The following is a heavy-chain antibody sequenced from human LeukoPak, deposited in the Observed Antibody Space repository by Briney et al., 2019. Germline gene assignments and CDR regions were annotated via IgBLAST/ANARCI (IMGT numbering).Heavy chain of an antibody. D-gene: IGHD3-16*01. CDR1: GFTFSSYG. V-gene: IGHV3-30*18. J-gene: IGHJ4*02. CDR3: AKLSPY. Sequence: GRSLRLSCAASGFTFSSYGMHWVRQASGKGLEWVAVISYDGSNKYYADSVKGRFTISRDNSKNTLYLQMNSLRAEDTAVYYCAKLSPYWGQGTLVTVSS. CDR2: ISYDGSNK.